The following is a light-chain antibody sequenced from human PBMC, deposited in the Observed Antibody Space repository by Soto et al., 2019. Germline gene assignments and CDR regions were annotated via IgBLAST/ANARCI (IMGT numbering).Light chain of an antibody. J-gene: IGLJ2*01. CDR2: LDSDGSH. CDR1: SGHSSYA. V-gene: IGLV4-69*01. Sequence: QSVLTQSPSASASLGASVKLTCPLSSGHSSYAIAWHQQQPEKGPRYLMKLDSDGSHTKGDAIPDRFSCSSSGAERYLTISSLQSEDEADYYCQTWGTGIHVVFGGGTKLTVL. CDR3: QTWGTGIHVV.